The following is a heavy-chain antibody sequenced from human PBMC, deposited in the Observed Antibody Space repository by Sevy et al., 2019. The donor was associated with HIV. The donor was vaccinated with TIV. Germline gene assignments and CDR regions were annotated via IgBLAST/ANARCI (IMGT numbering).Heavy chain of an antibody. CDR1: GFTFSSYA. CDR3: ARTPMVRVVIDYYYGMDV. V-gene: IGHV3-30*04. CDR2: IAYDGSNK. J-gene: IGHJ6*02. D-gene: IGHD3-10*01. Sequence: EGSLRLSCAASGFTFSSYAMHWVRQAPGKGLEWVAVIAYDGSNKYYADSVKGRFTISRDNSKNTLYLQMNSLRAEDTAVYYCARTPMVRVVIDYYYGMDVWGQGTTVTVSS.